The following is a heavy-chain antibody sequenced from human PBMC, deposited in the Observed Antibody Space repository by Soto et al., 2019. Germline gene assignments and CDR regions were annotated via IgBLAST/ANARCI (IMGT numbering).Heavy chain of an antibody. CDR3: ARRGYGSRWPNVYMDV. CDR2: ISNNGAHT. D-gene: IGHD6-13*01. J-gene: IGHJ6*03. CDR1: GFTFSNYE. Sequence: EAQLVESGGGLVQPGGSLRLSCAGSGFTFSNYEMHWVRQAPGKGLEYVSGISNNGAHTDYAKSVKGRFTISRDNSENTLYLQMGSLRAEDMALYYCARRGYGSRWPNVYMDVWGKGTTVTVSS. V-gene: IGHV3-64*01.